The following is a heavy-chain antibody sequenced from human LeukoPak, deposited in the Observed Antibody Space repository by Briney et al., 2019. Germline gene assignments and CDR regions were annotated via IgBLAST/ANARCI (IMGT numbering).Heavy chain of an antibody. Sequence: SGGSLRLSCAASVFTFSSYSMNWVRQAPGKGVEWVSSISTSTRYLSYAHSVNARFPISRDNAKNSLYLQMNSLRAEDTAVYYCARGAYYMDLWGKGTTVTVSS. J-gene: IGHJ6*03. CDR2: ISTSTRYL. V-gene: IGHV3-21*01. CDR1: VFTFSSYS. CDR3: ARGAYYMDL.